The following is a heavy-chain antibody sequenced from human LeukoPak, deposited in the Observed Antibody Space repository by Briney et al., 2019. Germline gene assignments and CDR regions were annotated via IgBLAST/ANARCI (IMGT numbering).Heavy chain of an antibody. Sequence: GGSLRLSCAASGFIFGDYAMHWVRQAPCKGLEWVAAIAFDDTDRYYIDSVKGRFTISRDDSKNTLYLHMTSLRAEDTAVYYCTNSDDYGDYWGQGTLVTVSS. J-gene: IGHJ4*02. V-gene: IGHV3-30*04. CDR3: TNSDDYGDY. CDR1: GFIFGDYA. CDR2: IAFDDTDR.